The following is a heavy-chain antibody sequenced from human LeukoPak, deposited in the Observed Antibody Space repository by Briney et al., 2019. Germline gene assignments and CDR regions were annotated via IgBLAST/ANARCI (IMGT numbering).Heavy chain of an antibody. CDR1: GFTLSSYA. J-gene: IGHJ4*02. V-gene: IGHV3-30*04. D-gene: IGHD6-13*01. CDR3: ARDSSTAAARTLDY. Sequence: PGGSLRLSCAASGFTLSSYAMHWVRQAPGKGLEWVAVISYDGSNKYYADSVKGRFTISRDNSKNTLYLQMNSLRAEDTAVYYCARDSSTAAARTLDYWGQGTLVTVSS. CDR2: ISYDGSNK.